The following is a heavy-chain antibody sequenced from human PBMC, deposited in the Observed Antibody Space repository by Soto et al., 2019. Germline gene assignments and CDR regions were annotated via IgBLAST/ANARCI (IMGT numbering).Heavy chain of an antibody. CDR3: VRLNGYCVGTSCHGYYGMDV. CDR1: GASISSYNY. CDR2: IIYSGDI. V-gene: IGHV4-39*01. Sequence: SETLSLTCNVSGASISSYNYWGWFRQPPGKGLEWIGSIIYSGDIMYNPSLQSRLTLFVDTSKNQFSLKLSSVTAADTAVYYCVRLNGYCVGTSCHGYYGMDVWGQGTTVTVSS. J-gene: IGHJ6*02. D-gene: IGHD2-2*03.